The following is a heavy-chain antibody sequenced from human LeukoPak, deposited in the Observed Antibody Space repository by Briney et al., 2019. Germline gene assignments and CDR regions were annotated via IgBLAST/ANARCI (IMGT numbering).Heavy chain of an antibody. D-gene: IGHD6-13*01. J-gene: IGHJ4*02. CDR2: INPNSGGT. V-gene: IGHV1-2*06. Sequence: ASVKVSCKASGYTFTGYYMHWVRQAPGQGLEWMGRINPNSGGTNYARKFQGRVTMTRDTSISTAYMELSRLRSDDTAVYYCARGGLAAAGTYPCNDYWGQGTLVTVSS. CDR1: GYTFTGYY. CDR3: ARGGLAAAGTYPCNDY.